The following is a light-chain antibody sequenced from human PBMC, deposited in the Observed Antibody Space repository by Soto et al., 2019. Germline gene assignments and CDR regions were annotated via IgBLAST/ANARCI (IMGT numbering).Light chain of an antibody. CDR3: QSYDSSLSGSGV. CDR1: SSNIGAGYD. CDR2: GNS. J-gene: IGLJ2*01. V-gene: IGLV1-40*01. Sequence: QSVLTQPPSASGAPGQRVTISCTGSSSNIGAGYDVHWYQQLPGTAPKLLIYGNSNRPSGVPDRFSGSKSGTSASLAITGLQAEEEADYYCQSYDSSLSGSGVFGGGTKLTVL.